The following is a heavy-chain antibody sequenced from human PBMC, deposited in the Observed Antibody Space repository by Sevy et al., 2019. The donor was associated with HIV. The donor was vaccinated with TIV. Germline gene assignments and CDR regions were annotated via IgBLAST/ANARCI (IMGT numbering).Heavy chain of an antibody. CDR1: GFTVSSNY. V-gene: IGHV3-53*01. Sequence: GGSLRLSCAASGFTVSSNYMSWVRQAPGKGLEWVSVIYSGGSTFYADSVKGRFTISRDNSKNTLYLQMNSLRAEDTAVYYCARGGAVAAPFDYWGQGTLVTVSS. D-gene: IGHD6-19*01. CDR3: ARGGAVAAPFDY. CDR2: IYSGGST. J-gene: IGHJ4*02.